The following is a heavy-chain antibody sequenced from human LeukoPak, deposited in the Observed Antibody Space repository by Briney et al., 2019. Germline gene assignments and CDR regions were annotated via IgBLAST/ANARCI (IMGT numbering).Heavy chain of an antibody. J-gene: IGHJ4*02. CDR1: GGSFSGYY. D-gene: IGHD2-15*01. Sequence: PSETLSLTCAVYGGSFSGYYWSWIRQPPGKGLEWIGEINHSGSTNYNPSLKSRVTISVDTSKNQFSLKLSSVTAADTAVHYCARGSWDIVVVVAAMGFDYWGQGTLVTVSS. CDR3: ARGSWDIVVVVAAMGFDY. CDR2: INHSGST. V-gene: IGHV4-34*01.